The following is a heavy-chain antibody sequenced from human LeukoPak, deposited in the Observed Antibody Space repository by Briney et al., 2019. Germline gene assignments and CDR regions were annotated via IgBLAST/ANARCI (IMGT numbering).Heavy chain of an antibody. D-gene: IGHD3-9*01. CDR1: GLTFSTYA. CDR3: AAGYFDWHY. J-gene: IGHJ4*02. Sequence: GGSLRLSCGASGLTFSTYAMKWVRQAPGRGVEWVSYISTSGTIYYADSVRGRFTISRDNAKSSLYLQMDGLRGEDTAMYYCAAGYFDWHYWGQGRLAAVSS. V-gene: IGHV3-48*03. CDR2: ISTSGTI.